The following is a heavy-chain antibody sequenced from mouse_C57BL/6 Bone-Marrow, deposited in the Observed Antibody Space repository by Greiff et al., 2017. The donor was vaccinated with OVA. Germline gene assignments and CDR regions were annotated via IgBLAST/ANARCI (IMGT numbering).Heavy chain of an antibody. D-gene: IGHD1-1*01. V-gene: IGHV5-6*02. CDR3: AITPFYYGSRYFDV. J-gene: IGHJ1*03. Sequence: DVKLVESGGDLVKPGGSLKLSCAASGFTFSSYGMSWVRQTPDKRLEWVATISSGGSYTYYPDSVKGRFTISRDNAKNTLYLQMSSLKSEDTAMYYCAITPFYYGSRYFDVWGTGTTVTVSS. CDR1: GFTFSSYG. CDR2: ISSGGSYT.